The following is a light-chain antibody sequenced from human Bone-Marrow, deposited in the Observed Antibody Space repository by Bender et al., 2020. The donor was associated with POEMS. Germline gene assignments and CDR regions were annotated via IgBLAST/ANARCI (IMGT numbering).Light chain of an antibody. CDR2: RNN. CDR3: AAWDDSLNGWV. J-gene: IGLJ2*01. Sequence: SVLTQPPSASGTPGQRVTISCSGSSSNIGTNPVNWYQQLPGTAPKLLIYRNNERPSGVPARFSGSKSGTSASLAISGLRSEDEANYHCAAWDDSLNGWVFGGGTKLTVL. V-gene: IGLV1-44*01. CDR1: SSNIGTNP.